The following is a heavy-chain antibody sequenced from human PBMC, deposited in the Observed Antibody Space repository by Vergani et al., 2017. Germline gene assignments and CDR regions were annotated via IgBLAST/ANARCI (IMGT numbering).Heavy chain of an antibody. V-gene: IGHV4-39*01. J-gene: IGHJ4*02. D-gene: IGHD5-18*01. CDR2: IYYSGST. CDR1: GGSISSSSYY. CDR3: ARQHSLQLLASFDY. Sequence: QLQLQESCPGLVKPSETLSLTCTVSGGSISSSSYYLGWIRQPPGKGLEWSGSIYYSGSTYYTPSLKSRVTISVDTSKNQFSLKLSSVTAADTAVYYCARQHSLQLLASFDYWGQGTLVTVSS.